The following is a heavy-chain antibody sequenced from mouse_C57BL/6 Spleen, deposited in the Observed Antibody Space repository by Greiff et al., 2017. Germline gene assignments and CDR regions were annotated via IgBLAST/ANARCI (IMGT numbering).Heavy chain of an antibody. D-gene: IGHD2-10*01. CDR1: GYTFTSYW. CDR3: ANEAYSPFAY. V-gene: IGHV1-64*01. Sequence: QVQLQQPGAELVKPGASVKLSCKASGYTFTSYWMHWVKQRPGQGLEWIGMIHPNSGSTNYNEKFKGKATLTVDKSSSTAYMQLSSLTSEDSAVYYCANEAYSPFAYWGQGTLVTVSA. J-gene: IGHJ3*01. CDR2: IHPNSGST.